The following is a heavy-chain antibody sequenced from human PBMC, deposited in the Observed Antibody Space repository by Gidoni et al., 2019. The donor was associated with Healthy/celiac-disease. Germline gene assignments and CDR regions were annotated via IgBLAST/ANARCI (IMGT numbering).Heavy chain of an antibody. D-gene: IGHD3-10*01. CDR3: ARQSYYGSGGFDY. V-gene: IGHV4-61*02. Sequence: QVQLQASGPGLVKPSQTLSLTCTVSGGSISSGSYYWSWIRQPAGKGLEWIGRIYTSGSTNYNPSLKSRVTISVDTSKNQFSLKLSSVTAADTAVYYCARQSYYGSGGFDYWGQGTLVTVSS. J-gene: IGHJ4*02. CDR1: GGSISSGSYY. CDR2: IYTSGST.